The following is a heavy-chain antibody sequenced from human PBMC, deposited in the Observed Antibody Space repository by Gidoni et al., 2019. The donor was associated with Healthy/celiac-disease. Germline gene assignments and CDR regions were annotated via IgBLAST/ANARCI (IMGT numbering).Heavy chain of an antibody. D-gene: IGHD2-21*02. CDR3: ARPIKYCGGDCYLDY. CDR2: ISSSSSYI. V-gene: IGHV3-21*01. Sequence: EVQLVASGGGLVKPGGSLRLSCAASGLPFSSYSRNLVRQDPGKGLEWVSSISSSSSYIDYADSVKGRFTISRANAKNSLYLQMNSLRAEDTAVYYCARPIKYCGGDCYLDYWGQGTLVTVSS. CDR1: GLPFSSYS. J-gene: IGHJ4*02.